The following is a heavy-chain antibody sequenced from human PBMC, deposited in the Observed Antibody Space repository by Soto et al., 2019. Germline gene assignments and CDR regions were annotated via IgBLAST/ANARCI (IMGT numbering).Heavy chain of an antibody. CDR2: IYYSGST. CDR3: ARESLDIVVVVAATEYYYYYMDV. Sequence: SETLSLTCTVSGGSLSSYYWSWIRQPPGKGLEWIGYIYYSGSTNYNPSLKSRVTISVDTSKNQFSLKLSSVTAADTAVYYCARESLDIVVVVAATEYYYYYMDVWGKGTTVTVSS. CDR1: GGSLSSYY. D-gene: IGHD2-15*01. V-gene: IGHV4-59*01. J-gene: IGHJ6*03.